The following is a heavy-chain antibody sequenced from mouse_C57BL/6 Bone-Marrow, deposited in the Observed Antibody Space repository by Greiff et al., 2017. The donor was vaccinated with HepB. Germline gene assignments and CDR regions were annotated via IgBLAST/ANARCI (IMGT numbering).Heavy chain of an antibody. CDR1: GYTFTSYW. V-gene: IGHV1-52*01. J-gene: IGHJ4*01. D-gene: IGHD3-2*02. Sequence: QVQLQQSGAELVRPGSSVKLSCKASGYTFTSYWMHWVKQRPIQGLEWIGNIDPSDSETHYNHKFKDKATLTVDKSSSTAYMQISILTSEDSAVYYCARVGTAQATWYAVDYWGQGTTVTVSS. CDR2: IDPSDSET. CDR3: ARVGTAQATWYAVDY.